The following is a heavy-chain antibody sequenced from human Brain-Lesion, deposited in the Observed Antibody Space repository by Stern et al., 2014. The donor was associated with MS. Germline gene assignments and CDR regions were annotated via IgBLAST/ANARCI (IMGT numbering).Heavy chain of an antibody. D-gene: IGHD5-12*01. J-gene: IGHJ6*02. V-gene: IGHV3-53*04. CDR1: GLTVANEY. Sequence: EVQLVESGGGLVQRGGSLRLSCAASGLTVANEYMSWVRQAPGKGPEWVSLIYASGTTAYADSVKGRFIISRHNSENTLSLQMNSLRPEDTAVYYCAREGGDDDDYYGLDVWGPGTTVTVSS. CDR2: IYASGTT. CDR3: AREGGDDDDYYGLDV.